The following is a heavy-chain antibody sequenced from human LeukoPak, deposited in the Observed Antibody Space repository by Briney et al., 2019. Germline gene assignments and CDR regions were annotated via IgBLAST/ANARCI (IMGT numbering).Heavy chain of an antibody. CDR1: GFTLSGFG. J-gene: IGHJ4*02. V-gene: IGHV3-21*04. CDR3: ATYRQVLLPFES. CDR2: ISSSSYI. D-gene: IGHD2-8*02. Sequence: GGSLRLSCAASGFTLSGFGMNWVRQAPGKGLEWVSSISSSSYIYYADSVKGRFTISRDNAKNSLYLQMNSLRAEGTAIYYCATYRQVLLPFESWGQGTLVTVSS.